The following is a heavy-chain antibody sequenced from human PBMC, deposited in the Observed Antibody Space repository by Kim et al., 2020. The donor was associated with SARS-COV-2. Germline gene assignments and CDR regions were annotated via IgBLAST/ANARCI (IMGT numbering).Heavy chain of an antibody. D-gene: IGHD5-12*01. V-gene: IGHV4-34*01. J-gene: IGHJ6*02. Sequence: SRVTISVDTSKNQFSLKLSSVTAADTAVYYCARCPLIVATNNYYYYGMDVWGQGTTVTVSS. CDR3: ARCPLIVATNNYYYYGMDV.